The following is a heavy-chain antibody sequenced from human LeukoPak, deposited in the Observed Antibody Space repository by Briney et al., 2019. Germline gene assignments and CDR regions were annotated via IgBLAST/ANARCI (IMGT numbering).Heavy chain of an antibody. CDR1: GGSISSSGYY. CDR3: ARIRLAAASRVDP. D-gene: IGHD6-13*01. V-gene: IGHV4-39*07. Sequence: SETLSLTCTVSGGSISSSGYYWGWIRQPPGKGLEWIGSIYYSGSTYYNPSLKSRVTISVDTSKNQFSLKLSSVTAADTAVYYCARIRLAAASRVDPWGQGTLVTVSS. J-gene: IGHJ5*02. CDR2: IYYSGST.